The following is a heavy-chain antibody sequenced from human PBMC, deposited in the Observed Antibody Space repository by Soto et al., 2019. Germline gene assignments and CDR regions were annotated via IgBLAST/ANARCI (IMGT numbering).Heavy chain of an antibody. V-gene: IGHV4-34*01. CDR3: ARQSYRFLEWFHESRGMDV. CDR2: INHSGST. Sequence: PSETLSLTCAVYGGSFSGYYWSWIRQPPGKGLEWIGEINHSGSTNYNPSLKSRVTISVGTSKNQFSLKLSSVTAADTAVYYCARQSYRFLEWFHESRGMDVWGQGTTVTVSS. J-gene: IGHJ6*02. D-gene: IGHD3-3*01. CDR1: GGSFSGYY.